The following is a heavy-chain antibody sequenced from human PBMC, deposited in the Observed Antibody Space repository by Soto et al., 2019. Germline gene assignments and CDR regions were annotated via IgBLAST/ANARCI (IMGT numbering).Heavy chain of an antibody. D-gene: IGHD2-21*01. CDR1: GFSFSSYA. Sequence: PXGSLRLSCAAAGFSFSSYAMSWVRQAPGKGLEWVSGISGSGGRTFNADSVKGRFTISRDSSKKALYMQMNSLRAEDTAIYYCAKVAYGGEGVVYWYFDLWGRGPLVTVSS. V-gene: IGHV3-23*01. J-gene: IGHJ2*01. CDR2: ISGSGGRT. CDR3: AKVAYGGEGVVYWYFDL.